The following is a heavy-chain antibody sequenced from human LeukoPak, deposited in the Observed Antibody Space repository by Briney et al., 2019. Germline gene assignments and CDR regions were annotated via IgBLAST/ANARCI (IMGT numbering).Heavy chain of an antibody. CDR2: IYDSGST. V-gene: IGHV4-30-4*08. CDR3: ARGDFRPTYYYDSSGYYDY. Sequence: SETLSLTCTVSGGSISSGDYYWSWIRQPPGKGLEWIGYIYDSGSTYYNPSLKSRVTISVGTSKNQFSLKLSSVTAADTAVYYCARGDFRPTYYYDSSGYYDYWGQGTLVTVSS. D-gene: IGHD3-22*01. J-gene: IGHJ4*02. CDR1: GGSISSGDYY.